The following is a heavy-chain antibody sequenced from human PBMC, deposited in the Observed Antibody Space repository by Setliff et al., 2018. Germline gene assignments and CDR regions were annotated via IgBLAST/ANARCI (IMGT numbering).Heavy chain of an antibody. CDR3: ARGTGTLDY. CDR1: GFTFSSYW. Sequence: GSLRLSCAASGFTFSSYWMTWVRQAPGKGLEWVANIKQDGSETYYVDSVKGRFTISRDNAKNSLYLQINSLRAEDTALYYCARGTGTLDYWGQGTLVTVSS. D-gene: IGHD1-1*01. V-gene: IGHV3-7*01. J-gene: IGHJ4*02. CDR2: IKQDGSET.